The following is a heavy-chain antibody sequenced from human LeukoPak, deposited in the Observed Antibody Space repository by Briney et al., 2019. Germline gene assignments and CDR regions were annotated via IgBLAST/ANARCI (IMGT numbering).Heavy chain of an antibody. CDR1: GFTFSGYE. CDR2: ISSGRTI. D-gene: IGHD6-19*01. Sequence: GGSLRLSCAASGFTFSGYEMNWVRQAPGKGLEWVSYISSGRTIYYADSVKGRFTISRDNAKNSLYLQMNSLRAEDTAVYYCARGAGRFDYWGQGTLVTVSS. J-gene: IGHJ4*02. CDR3: ARGAGRFDY. V-gene: IGHV3-48*03.